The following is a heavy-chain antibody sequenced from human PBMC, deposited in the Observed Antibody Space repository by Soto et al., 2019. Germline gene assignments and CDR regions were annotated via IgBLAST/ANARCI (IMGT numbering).Heavy chain of an antibody. J-gene: IGHJ6*02. CDR2: ISYDGSNK. CDR1: GFTFSSYA. V-gene: IGHV3-30-3*01. D-gene: IGHD4-17*01. CDR3: ARDGGYVREAVTPSSPSYYYYYGMDV. Sequence: QVQLVESGGGVVQPGRSLRLSCAASGFTFSSYAMHWVRQAPGKGLEWVAVISYDGSNKYYADSVKGRFTISRDNSKNTLYLQMNSLRAEDTAVYYCARDGGYVREAVTPSSPSYYYYYGMDVWGQGTTVTVSS.